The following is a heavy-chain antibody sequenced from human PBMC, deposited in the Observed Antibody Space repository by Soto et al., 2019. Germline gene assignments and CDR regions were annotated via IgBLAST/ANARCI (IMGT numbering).Heavy chain of an antibody. CDR3: ARYDYGGNWDFDY. V-gene: IGHV4-31*03. J-gene: IGHJ4*02. CDR2: IYYSGST. D-gene: IGHD4-17*01. Sequence: QVQLQESGPGLVKPSQTLSLTCTVSGGSISSGGYYWSWIRQHPGKGLEWIGYIYYSGSTYYNPSLKSRVTISVGTSKNQFSLKLSSVTAADTAVYYCARYDYGGNWDFDYWGQGTLVTVSS. CDR1: GGSISSGGYY.